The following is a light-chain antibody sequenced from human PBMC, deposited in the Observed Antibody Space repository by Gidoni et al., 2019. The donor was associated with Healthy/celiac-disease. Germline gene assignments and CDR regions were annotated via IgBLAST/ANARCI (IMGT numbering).Light chain of an antibody. CDR3: QQSYSTPYT. CDR1: QRISSY. V-gene: IGKV1-39*01. CDR2: AAS. Sequence: DIQMTQSPYSLSASVGDSVTITCRASQRISSYLNWYQQKPGKAPKLLIYAASSLQSGVPSRFSGSGSGTDFTLTISSLQPEDFATYYCQQSYSTPYTFGQGTKLEIK. J-gene: IGKJ2*01.